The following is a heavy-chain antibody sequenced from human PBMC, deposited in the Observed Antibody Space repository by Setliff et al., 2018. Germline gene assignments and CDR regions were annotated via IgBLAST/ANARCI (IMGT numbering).Heavy chain of an antibody. CDR1: GFTFSIYW. J-gene: IGHJ4*02. CDR2: INIDGRSI. Sequence: LRLSCAASGFTFSIYWMHWVRQVPGKGLEWVSRINIDGRSINYADSVRGRFTISRDNAKNTVYLQMNSLRGDDTAVYHCARDLVGATADFWGRGTRVTVSS. CDR3: ARDLVGATADF. D-gene: IGHD1-26*01. V-gene: IGHV3-74*01.